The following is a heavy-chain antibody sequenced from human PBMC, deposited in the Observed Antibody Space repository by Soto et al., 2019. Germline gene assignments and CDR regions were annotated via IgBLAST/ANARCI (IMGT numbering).Heavy chain of an antibody. CDR2: ISGSDGKT. CDR1: GVSLGSYA. J-gene: IGHJ4*02. D-gene: IGHD3-3*01. Sequence: XGSLRLSCAASGVSLGSYALSWVRQAPGKGLDWVSTISGSDGKTFYADSVKGRFSISRDTSQSTLYLQMNSLRADDTAMYYCARWSYLDYSGQGTRVTVSS. CDR3: ARWSYLDY. V-gene: IGHV3-23*01.